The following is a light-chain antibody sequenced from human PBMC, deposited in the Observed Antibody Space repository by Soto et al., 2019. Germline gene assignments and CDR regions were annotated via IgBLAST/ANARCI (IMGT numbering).Light chain of an antibody. J-gene: IGLJ2*01. CDR2: EVS. CDR1: SSDVGGYNY. CDR3: SSYTSSRTLV. V-gene: IGLV2-14*01. Sequence: QSVLTQPASVSGSPGQSITISCTGTSSDVGGYNYVSWYQQHPGKAPKLMIYEVSNRPSGVSNRFSDSKSGNTASLTISGLQAEDEADYYCSSYTSSRTLVFGGGTKLTVL.